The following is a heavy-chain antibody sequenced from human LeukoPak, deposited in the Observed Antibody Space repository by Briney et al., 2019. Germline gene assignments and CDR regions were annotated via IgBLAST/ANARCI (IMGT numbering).Heavy chain of an antibody. CDR1: GFTFSDYW. CDR2: IKQDGSEK. V-gene: IGHV3-7*01. J-gene: IGHJ5*02. Sequence: GGSLRLSCAASGFTFSDYWVSWVRQAPGKGREWVANIKQDGSEKHYVDSLRGRFTISRDNAKNSLDLQMNSMRAEDTAVYFCARDLYYFDSSGYYASDLWGQGTLVTVSS. D-gene: IGHD3-22*01. CDR3: ARDLYYFDSSGYYASDL.